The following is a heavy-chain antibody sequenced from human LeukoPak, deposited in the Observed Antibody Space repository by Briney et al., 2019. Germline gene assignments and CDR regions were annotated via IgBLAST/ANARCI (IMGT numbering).Heavy chain of an antibody. CDR3: ARTYYDFWSGYSLGY. D-gene: IGHD3-3*01. J-gene: IGHJ4*02. V-gene: IGHV4-59*01. CDR1: GGSISSYY. Sequence: SETLSLTCTVSGGSISSYYWSWLRQPPGKGLEWIGYIYYSGSTNYNPSLKSRVTISVDTSKNQFSLKLSSVTAADTAVYYCARTYYDFWSGYSLGYWGQGTLVTVSS. CDR2: IYYSGST.